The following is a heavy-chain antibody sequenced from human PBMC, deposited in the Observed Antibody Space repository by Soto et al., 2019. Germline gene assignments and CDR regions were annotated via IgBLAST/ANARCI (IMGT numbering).Heavy chain of an antibody. CDR3: ARALTGYGMDV. J-gene: IGHJ6*02. CDR1: RYIFTNYG. V-gene: IGHV1-18*01. Sequence: QVQLVQSGVEVREPGASVKVSCKAVRYIFTNYGVSWVRQAPGQGLEWMGWITTYNGNTAYAQKFQGRVTMTKDASTSTADMELGSLRSDDTAIYYCARALTGYGMDVWGQGTTVTVSS. CDR2: ITTYNGNT.